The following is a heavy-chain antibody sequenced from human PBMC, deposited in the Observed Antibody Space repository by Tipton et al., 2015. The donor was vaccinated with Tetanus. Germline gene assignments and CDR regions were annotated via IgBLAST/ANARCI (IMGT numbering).Heavy chain of an antibody. V-gene: IGHV4-61*08. CDR2: IFHSGST. CDR3: ARRSYCSSSRCFDAFDL. J-gene: IGHJ3*01. D-gene: IGHD2-2*01. CDR1: GGSIRSGDHQ. Sequence: TLSLTCSVSGGSIRSGDHQWNWIRQPPGKGLEWIAYIFHSGSTNYSPSLKSRVAISMDTSKNQISLKLSSVTAADTAVYYCARRSYCSSSRCFDAFDLRGQGTMVTVSS.